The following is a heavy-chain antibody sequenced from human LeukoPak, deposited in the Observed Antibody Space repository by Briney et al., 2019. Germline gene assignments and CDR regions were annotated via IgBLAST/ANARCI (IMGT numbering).Heavy chain of an antibody. CDR1: GYNFTTYW. Sequence: KGGESLKISCKASGYNFTTYWIGWVRQMPGKGLEYMGIIYPRDSQIRYSPSFQGQVTISADKSISTAYLQWTSLKASDTATYYCARHTKRPQAGWFDPWGQGTLVTVSS. D-gene: IGHD6-25*01. V-gene: IGHV5-51*01. CDR3: ARHTKRPQAGWFDP. CDR2: IYPRDSQI. J-gene: IGHJ5*02.